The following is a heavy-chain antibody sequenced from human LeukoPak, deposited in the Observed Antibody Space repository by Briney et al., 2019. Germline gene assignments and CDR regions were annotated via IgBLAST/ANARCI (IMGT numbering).Heavy chain of an antibody. CDR1: GYTFTSYA. CDR2: INAGNGNT. D-gene: IGHD3-10*01. J-gene: IGHJ3*02. Sequence: ASVKVFCKASGYTFTSYAMHWVRQAPGQRLEWMGWINAGNGNTKYSQKFQGRVTITRDTSASTAYMELSSLRSEDTAVYYCARRFYYGSGSYYHDAFDIWGQGTMVTVSS. CDR3: ARRFYYGSGSYYHDAFDI. V-gene: IGHV1-3*01.